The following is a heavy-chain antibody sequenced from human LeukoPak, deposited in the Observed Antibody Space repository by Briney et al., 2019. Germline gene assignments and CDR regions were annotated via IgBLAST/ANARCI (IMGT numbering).Heavy chain of an antibody. CDR1: GFTFSSYA. V-gene: IGHV3-33*01. CDR2: IWYDGNKK. J-gene: IGHJ4*02. Sequence: PGGSLRLSCAASGFTFSSYAMHWVRQAPGKGLEWVAVIWYDGNKKYYEDSVKGRFTISRDNSKNTLYLQMNSLRAEDTAVYYCARDRGYDPHYYFDYWGQETLVTVSS. CDR3: ARDRGYDPHYYFDY. D-gene: IGHD5-12*01.